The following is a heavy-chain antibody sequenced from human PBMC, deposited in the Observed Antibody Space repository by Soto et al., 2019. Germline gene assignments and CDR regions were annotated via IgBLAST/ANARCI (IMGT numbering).Heavy chain of an antibody. J-gene: IGHJ3*01. D-gene: IGHD6-6*01. CDR3: ATRIVAARRAFDV. V-gene: IGHV1-24*01. CDR2: FDPEGGET. CDR1: GYTLTELS. Sequence: QVQLVQSGAEVRKPGASVKVSCKVSGYTLTELSMHWVRQAPGKGLEGMGGFDPEGGETIYAQNFQGRVTMTDDTSTDTTYVELSSLRSEDTAVYYCATRIVAARRAFDVWGQGTMVIVSS.